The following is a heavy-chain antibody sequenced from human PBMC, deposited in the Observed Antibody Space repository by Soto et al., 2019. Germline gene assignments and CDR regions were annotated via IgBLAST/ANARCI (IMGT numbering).Heavy chain of an antibody. D-gene: IGHD4-4*01. CDR3: ARETYRGFYFDY. V-gene: IGHV3-7*01. J-gene: IGHJ4*02. CDR1: GFTFSTFW. CDR2: IKQDGSEK. Sequence: PGGSLRLSCAASGFTFSTFWMNWVRQVPGKGLEWVANIKQDGSEKRYVDSVKGRFTISRDNAKNTLYLQMNSLRVEDTALYYCARETYRGFYFDYWGQGTLVTVSS.